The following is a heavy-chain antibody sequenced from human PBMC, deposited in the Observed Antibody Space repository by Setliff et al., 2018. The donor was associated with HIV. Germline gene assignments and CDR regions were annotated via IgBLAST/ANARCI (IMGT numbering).Heavy chain of an antibody. Sequence: PSETLSLTCTVSSGSISDSRYYWGWIRQAPGKGLEWIGSIYYSGSLYYSPSLKSRLTVSVDTSKNQFSLTLSAVTATDTAVYYCASQYCSAGSCFSDYWDQGTMVTVSS. D-gene: IGHD2-15*01. J-gene: IGHJ4*02. V-gene: IGHV4-39*01. CDR2: IYYSGSL. CDR1: SGSISDSRYY. CDR3: ASQYCSAGSCFSDY.